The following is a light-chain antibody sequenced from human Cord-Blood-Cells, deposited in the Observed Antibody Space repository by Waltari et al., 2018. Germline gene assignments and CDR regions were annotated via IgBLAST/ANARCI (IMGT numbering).Light chain of an antibody. Sequence: IQLTTSPSSLSASEGDRVTITCRASQGISNSLAWYQQKPGKAPKLLLYAASRLESGVPSRFSGSGSGTDYTLTISSLQPEDFATYYCQQYYSTPLFTFGPGTKVDIK. CDR3: QQYYSTPLFT. J-gene: IGKJ3*01. CDR2: AAS. CDR1: QGISNS. V-gene: IGKV1-NL1*01.